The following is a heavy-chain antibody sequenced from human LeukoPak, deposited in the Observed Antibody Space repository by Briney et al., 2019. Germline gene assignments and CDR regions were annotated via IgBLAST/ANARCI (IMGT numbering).Heavy chain of an antibody. CDR1: GGTFSSFA. J-gene: IGHJ5*02. CDR2: IIPLHGTP. CDR3: ARDVYYGIVTGDNNWFDP. Sequence: GASVKVSCKASGGTFSSFAISWVRQAPGQGLEWMGRIIPLHGTPRYAQRFQGRVTISADKSTSTASMELSGLRSEDTAVYFCARDVYYGIVTGDNNWFDPWGQGTLVTVSP. V-gene: IGHV1-69*04. D-gene: IGHD3-9*01.